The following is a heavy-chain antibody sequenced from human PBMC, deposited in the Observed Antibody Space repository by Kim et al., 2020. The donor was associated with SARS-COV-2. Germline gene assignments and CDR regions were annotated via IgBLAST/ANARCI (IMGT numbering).Heavy chain of an antibody. V-gene: IGHV4-59*08. CDR2: IYYNGDT. J-gene: IGHJ5*01. CDR1: GGSLTNHY. CDR3: ARQRATGELASYFYS. Sequence: SETLSLTCSVSGGSLTNHYLSWIRQSPGRGLEWIGYIYYNGDTNYNPSLMSRVAMSVDKSKNQISQRLATVTAADTAAYFCARQRATGELASYFYSCG. D-gene: IGHD7-27*01.